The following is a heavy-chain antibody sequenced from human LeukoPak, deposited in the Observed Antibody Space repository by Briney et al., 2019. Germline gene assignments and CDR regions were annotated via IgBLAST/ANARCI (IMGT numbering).Heavy chain of an antibody. Sequence: TETLSLTCSVSGGSIRSNNWSWVPPPPGQGLEWIGFISYSGSTNYNHSLTGRVNLSVDTSKNQFSLKLTSVAAAVTAVYFCARRDQYYYFMYVWGRGTRVTVSS. V-gene: IGHV4-59*01. CDR3: ARRDQYYYFMYV. CDR1: GGSIRSNN. J-gene: IGHJ6*04. CDR2: ISYSGST.